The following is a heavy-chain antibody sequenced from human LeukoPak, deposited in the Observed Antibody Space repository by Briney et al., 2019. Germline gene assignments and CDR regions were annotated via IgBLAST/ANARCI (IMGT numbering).Heavy chain of an antibody. V-gene: IGHV3-66*01. CDR2: IYSGGST. CDR1: GFTVSSNY. Sequence: GGSLRLSCAASGFTVSSNYMSWVRQAPGKELEWVSLIYSGGSTDYADSVKGRFTISRDNSKNTLYLQMNSLRAEDTAVYYCARDRPPSYWGQGTLVTVSS. J-gene: IGHJ4*02. CDR3: ARDRPPSY.